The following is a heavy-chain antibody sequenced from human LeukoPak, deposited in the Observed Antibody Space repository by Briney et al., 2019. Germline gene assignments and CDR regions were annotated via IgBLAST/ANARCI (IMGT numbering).Heavy chain of an antibody. CDR1: GGSFRGYY. CDR3: ARAAPLATYYYDSSGYYYFDY. CDR2: INHSGST. J-gene: IGHJ4*02. D-gene: IGHD3-22*01. Sequence: SETLSLTCAVYGGSFRGYYWCWIRQPPGKGLEWMGEINHSGSTNYNPSPKSRVTISVDTSKNQFSLKLSSVTAADTAVYYCARAAPLATYYYDSSGYYYFDYWDQGTLVTVSS. V-gene: IGHV4-34*01.